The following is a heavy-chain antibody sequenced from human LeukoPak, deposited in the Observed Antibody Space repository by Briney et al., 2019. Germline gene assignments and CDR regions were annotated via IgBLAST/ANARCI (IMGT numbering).Heavy chain of an antibody. V-gene: IGHV3-30-3*01. Sequence: GGSLRLSCAASGFTFRTYSMHWVRQAPGKGLEWVAIISYGGSQKYHADSVKGRFTISRDNSKNALYLQMDSLRAEDTAVYYCARAPSNSWHNFDSWGRGTLVTVSS. D-gene: IGHD6-13*01. J-gene: IGHJ4*02. CDR3: ARAPSNSWHNFDS. CDR1: GFTFRTYS. CDR2: ISYGGSQK.